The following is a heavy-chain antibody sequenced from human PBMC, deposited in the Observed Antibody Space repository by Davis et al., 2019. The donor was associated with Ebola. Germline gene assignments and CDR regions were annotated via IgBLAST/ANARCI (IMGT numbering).Heavy chain of an antibody. CDR2: IKPSGTDT. J-gene: IGHJ6*02. D-gene: IGHD5-24*01. Sequence: GGSLRLSCASSEFRFTTSWMSWVRHAPGTRPESVATIKPSGTDTHYVAFVKGRFVISRDNAMNSLYLQMYSLRVEDTAVYYCARDRGVDGYNYEKYYYCGMDVWGHGTTVTVSS. V-gene: IGHV3-7*01. CDR3: ARDRGVDGYNYEKYYYCGMDV. CDR1: EFRFTTSW.